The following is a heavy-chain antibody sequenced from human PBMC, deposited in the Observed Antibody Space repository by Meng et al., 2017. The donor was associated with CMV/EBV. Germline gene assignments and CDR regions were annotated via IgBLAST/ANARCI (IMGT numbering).Heavy chain of an antibody. CDR3: ARGSSTSRTIAVAGGDY. J-gene: IGHJ4*02. D-gene: IGHD6-19*01. V-gene: IGHV3-30-3*01. CDR1: GFTFSSYA. CDR2: ISYDGSNK. Sequence: GESLKISCAASGFTFSSYAMHWVRQAPGKGLEWVAVISYDGSNKYYADSVKGRFTISRDNSKNTLYLQMNRLRAEDTAVYYCARGSSTSRTIAVAGGDYWGQGTLVTVSS.